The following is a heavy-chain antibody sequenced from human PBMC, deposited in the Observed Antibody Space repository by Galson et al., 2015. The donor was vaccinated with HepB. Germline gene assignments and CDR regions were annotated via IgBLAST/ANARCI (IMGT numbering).Heavy chain of an antibody. D-gene: IGHD4-17*01. CDR3: ARAMTTVTTYAYVL. J-gene: IGHJ3*01. CDR2: IVPIFGSA. Sequence: SVKVSCKASEDTFISYAISWVRQVPGQGFEYVGGIVPIFGSANYDQKFQGRVTITADDSTKTAYMEVNSLRSDDTAVYYCARAMTTVTTYAYVLWGQGTMVTVSS. CDR1: EDTFISYA. V-gene: IGHV1-69*13.